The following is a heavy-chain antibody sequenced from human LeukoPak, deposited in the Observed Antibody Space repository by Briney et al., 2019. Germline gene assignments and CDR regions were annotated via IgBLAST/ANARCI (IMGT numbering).Heavy chain of an antibody. V-gene: IGHV3-7*03. CDR3: VTYSTGLYKGLEF. CDR2: INQDGTDK. J-gene: IGHJ4*02. Sequence: GGSLRLSCAASGFTFTTYWMSWIRQAPGKGVEWVANINQDGTDKYYVDSVKGRFTFSRGNAQNSLYLQMSSLRVEDTAVYYCVTYSTGLYKGLEFWGQGTQVTVSS. CDR1: GFTFTTYW. D-gene: IGHD2-8*02.